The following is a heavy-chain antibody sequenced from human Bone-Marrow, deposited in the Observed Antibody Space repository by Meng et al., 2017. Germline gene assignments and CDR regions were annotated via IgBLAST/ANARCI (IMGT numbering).Heavy chain of an antibody. CDR3: ARDPSSSSWYFDY. CDR2: IYSGGST. D-gene: IGHD6-13*01. V-gene: IGHV3-66*02. Sequence: GGSLRLSCAASGFTFSSYAMSWVRQAPGKGLEWVSVIYSGGSTYYADSVKGRFTISRDNSKNTLYLQMNSLRAEDTAVYYCARDPSSSSWYFDYWGQGTLVTVSS. CDR1: GFTFSSYA. J-gene: IGHJ4*02.